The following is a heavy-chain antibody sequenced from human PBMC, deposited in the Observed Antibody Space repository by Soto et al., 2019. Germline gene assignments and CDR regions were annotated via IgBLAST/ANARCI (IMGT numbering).Heavy chain of an antibody. Sequence: QLKLQESGPGLVKPSETLSLTCVVSGVSISGSDYYWAWIRQSPGKGLEGIGSIYYTGSTDYNPSFSSRVTISVDTSKNQLSLTLSSVTAADAAVYFCARPDRLGPILCSSSWFFEFWGQGTLVAVSS. D-gene: IGHD6-13*01. CDR2: IYYTGST. CDR1: GVSISGSDYY. J-gene: IGHJ4*02. V-gene: IGHV4-39*01. CDR3: ARPDRLGPILCSSSWFFEF.